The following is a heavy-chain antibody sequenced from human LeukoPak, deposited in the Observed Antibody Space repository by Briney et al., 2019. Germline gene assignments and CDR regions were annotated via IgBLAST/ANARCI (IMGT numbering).Heavy chain of an antibody. J-gene: IGHJ3*02. D-gene: IGHD1-26*01. Sequence: AASVKVSCKASGYTFTSYDINWVRQAPGQGLEWMGWMNPNSGNTGYAQKFQGRVTMTRNTSISTAYMELSSMRSEDTAVYYCARASTLEPRIVGASGAFDIWGQGTMVTVSS. CDR3: ARASTLEPRIVGASGAFDI. V-gene: IGHV1-8*01. CDR1: GYTFTSYD. CDR2: MNPNSGNT.